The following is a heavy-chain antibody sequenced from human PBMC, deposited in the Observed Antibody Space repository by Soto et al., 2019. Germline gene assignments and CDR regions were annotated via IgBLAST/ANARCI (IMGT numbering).Heavy chain of an antibody. V-gene: IGHV4-31*03. D-gene: IGHD6-6*01. CDR2: IYYSGST. J-gene: IGHJ4*02. CDR1: GGSISSGGYY. CDR3: ARSSQLRFDY. Sequence: PSETLSLTCTVSGGSISSGGYYWSWIRQHPGKGLEWIGYIYYSGSTYYNPSLKSRVTISVDTSKNQSSLKLSSVTAADTAVYYCARSSQLRFDYWGQGTLVTVS.